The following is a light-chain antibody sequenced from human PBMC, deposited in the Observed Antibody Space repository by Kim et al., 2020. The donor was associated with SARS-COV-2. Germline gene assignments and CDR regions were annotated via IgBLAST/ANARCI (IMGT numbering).Light chain of an antibody. V-gene: IGKV3-15*01. Sequence: GPPGESDTRSCRARQRGRRSLAWDQQQPGQAPRLLNYGASTRATGIPARFSGSGSGTEFTLTISSLQSEDFAVYYCQQYNNWPPTFGQGTKVDIK. CDR2: GAS. J-gene: IGKJ1*01. CDR1: QRGRRS. CDR3: QQYNNWPPT.